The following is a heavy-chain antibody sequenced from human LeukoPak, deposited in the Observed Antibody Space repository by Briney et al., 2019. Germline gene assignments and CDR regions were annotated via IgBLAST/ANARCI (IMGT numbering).Heavy chain of an antibody. CDR2: IKHSGST. CDR3: ARDGTTVVPYWYFDL. CDR1: GGSFSDYY. J-gene: IGHJ2*01. V-gene: IGHV4-34*01. D-gene: IGHD4-23*01. Sequence: SETLSLTCAVYGGSFSDYYWSWIRQPPGQGLEWIGEIKHSGSTNYNPSLKSRVTISVDTSKNQFSLKLSSVTAADTAVYYCARDGTTVVPYWYFDLWGRGTLVTVSS.